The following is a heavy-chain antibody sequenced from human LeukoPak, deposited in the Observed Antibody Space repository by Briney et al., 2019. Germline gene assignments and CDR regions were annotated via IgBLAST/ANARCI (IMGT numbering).Heavy chain of an antibody. D-gene: IGHD3-22*01. CDR1: GFTFSSYG. CDR3: AKRSTVATSGHYYLDS. J-gene: IGHJ4*02. CDR2: IRYDGSEK. Sequence: GESLRLSCAASGFTFSSYGMHWVRQAPGKGLEWVTSIRYDGSEKHYADPVKGRFTISRDNSRNTLHLQINSLRAEDTAVYYCAKRSTVATSGHYYLDSWGQGTLVTVSS. V-gene: IGHV3-30*02.